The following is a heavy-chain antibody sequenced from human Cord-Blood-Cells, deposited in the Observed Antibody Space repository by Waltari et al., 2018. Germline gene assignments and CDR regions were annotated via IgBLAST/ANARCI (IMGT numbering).Heavy chain of an antibody. CDR3: AREGWEAGDAFDI. Sequence: QVQLVQSGAEVKKPGASVKVSCKASGYTFTGYYMHWVRQAPGQGVEWMGWSNPHSGGTNYAQKFQGWVTMTRDTSISTAYMELSRLRSDDTAVYYCAREGWEAGDAFDIWGQGTMVTVSS. CDR2: SNPHSGGT. J-gene: IGHJ3*02. D-gene: IGHD1-26*01. V-gene: IGHV1-2*04. CDR1: GYTFTGYY.